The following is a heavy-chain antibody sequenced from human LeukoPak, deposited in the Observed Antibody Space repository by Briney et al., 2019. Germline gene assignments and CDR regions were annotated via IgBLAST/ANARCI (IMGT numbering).Heavy chain of an antibody. CDR3: ARQGIYGDYRRPFNWFDP. D-gene: IGHD4-17*01. V-gene: IGHV4-34*01. Sequence: ASETLSLTCAVYGGSFSGYYWSWIRQPPGKGLEWIGEINHSGSTNYNPSLKSRVTISVDTSKNQFSLKLSSVTAADTAVYYCARQGIYGDYRRPFNWFDPWGQGTLVTVSS. CDR1: GGSFSGYY. CDR2: INHSGST. J-gene: IGHJ5*02.